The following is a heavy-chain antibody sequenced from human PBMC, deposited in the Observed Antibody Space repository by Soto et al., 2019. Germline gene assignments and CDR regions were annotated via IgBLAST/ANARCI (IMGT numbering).Heavy chain of an antibody. CDR2: ISAYNANT. Sequence: QVQLVQSGAEVKKPGASVKVSCKASGYTFTNYGFSWVRQAPGQGLEWMGWISAYNANTNYAQKFQGRVTMTTDTSTSTAYMELRSLTSDDTAVFYCARDRGYYDSSGYYYVPFDYWGQGTLVTVSS. V-gene: IGHV1-18*04. J-gene: IGHJ4*02. CDR3: ARDRGYYDSSGYYYVPFDY. CDR1: GYTFTNYG. D-gene: IGHD3-22*01.